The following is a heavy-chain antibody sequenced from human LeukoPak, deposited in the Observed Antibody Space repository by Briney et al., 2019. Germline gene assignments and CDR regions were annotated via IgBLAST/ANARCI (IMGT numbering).Heavy chain of an antibody. CDR2: ISTSGST. J-gene: IGHJ4*02. V-gene: IGHV4-4*07. D-gene: IGHD4-17*01. CDR1: GCSISSSY. CDR3: ARGYGDYDY. Sequence: SETLFLTCNGSGCSISSSYWSLIRQPAGKGLEWIGRISTSGSTNYNPSLKSRVTISVDKSQNQFSLKLSSVTAPDPAVYYCARGYGDYDYWGQGTLVTVSS.